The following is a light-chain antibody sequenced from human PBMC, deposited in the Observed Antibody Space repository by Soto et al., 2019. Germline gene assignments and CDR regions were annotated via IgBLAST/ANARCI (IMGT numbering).Light chain of an antibody. CDR2: NNN. J-gene: IGLJ3*02. CDR3: VVWDDSLKV. Sequence: QSVLTQPPSASGTPGQRVTISCSGSSSNIGGNAVNWYQHLPGTAPKLLIYNNNQRPSGVPARFSGSKSGTSASLAISGLQSEDEADYYCVVWDDSLKVFGGGTKVTVL. V-gene: IGLV1-44*01. CDR1: SSNIGGNA.